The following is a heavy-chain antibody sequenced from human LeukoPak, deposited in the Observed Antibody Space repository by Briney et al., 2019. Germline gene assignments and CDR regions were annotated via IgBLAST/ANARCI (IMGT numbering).Heavy chain of an antibody. CDR2: VYPSNSET. CDR1: GYRFTDYW. J-gene: IGHJ4*02. Sequence: AASLQLSCKGSGYRFTDYWIAWVRQMPGKGLEWMGIVYPSNSETRYSPSFEGQVTISADKSISTGYLQWSSLKASDTAMYFCARHRYSGSDTQGFDYWGQGTLVTVSS. V-gene: IGHV5-51*01. CDR3: ARHRYSGSDTQGFDY. D-gene: IGHD5-12*01.